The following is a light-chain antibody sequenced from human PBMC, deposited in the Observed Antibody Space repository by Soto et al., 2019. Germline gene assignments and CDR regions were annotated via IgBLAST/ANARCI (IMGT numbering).Light chain of an antibody. CDR2: DNN. Sequence: QSVLTQPPSVSAAPGQKVTISCSGSSSNIGNNYVSWYQQLPGTAPKLLIYDNNKRPSGIPDRFSGSKSGTSATLGITGLQTGDEADYYCGTWDSSVSAERVFGGGTKLTVL. J-gene: IGLJ3*02. CDR3: GTWDSSVSAERV. CDR1: SSNIGNNY. V-gene: IGLV1-51*01.